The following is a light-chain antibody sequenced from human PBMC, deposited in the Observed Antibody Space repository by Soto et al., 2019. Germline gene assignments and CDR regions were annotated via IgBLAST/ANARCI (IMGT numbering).Light chain of an antibody. Sequence: EILLTQSPGTLSLSPGDKATLSCRASQTVRNNYLAWYQQKPGQAPRLFIYGTSTRATGIPDRFTGSGSGTDFTLTISRLEPEDFAVYYCQQYADSRTFGQGTKVEIK. J-gene: IGKJ1*01. CDR2: GTS. V-gene: IGKV3-20*01. CDR1: QTVRNNY. CDR3: QQYADSRT.